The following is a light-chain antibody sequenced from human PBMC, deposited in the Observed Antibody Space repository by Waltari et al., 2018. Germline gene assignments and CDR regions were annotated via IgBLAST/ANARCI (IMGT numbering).Light chain of an antibody. Sequence: QSALTQPTSVSGSPGQSIPVSCTGTIHALGGYHYVYWSQQHPCKAPQLLIYDVATRPSGVSDRFAASKSCNTASLTISGLQAEDEADYYCCSHRSGNTLGVFGGGTKLTVL. J-gene: IGLJ2*01. V-gene: IGLV2-14*03. CDR2: DVA. CDR3: CSHRSGNTLGV. CDR1: IHALGGYHY.